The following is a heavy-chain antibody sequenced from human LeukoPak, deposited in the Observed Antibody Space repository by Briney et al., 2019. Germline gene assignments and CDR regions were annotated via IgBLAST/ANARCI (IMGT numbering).Heavy chain of an antibody. CDR1: GGSISSGGYS. CDR3: AGVQGDPSPYFDY. J-gene: IGHJ4*02. CDR2: IYHSGST. Sequence: SETLSLTCAVSGGSISSGGYSWSWIRQPPGKGLEWIGYIYHSGSTYYNPSLKSRVTISVDRSKNQFSLKLSSVTAADTAVYYCAGVQGDPSPYFDYWGQGTLVTVSS. V-gene: IGHV4-30-2*02. D-gene: IGHD3-10*01.